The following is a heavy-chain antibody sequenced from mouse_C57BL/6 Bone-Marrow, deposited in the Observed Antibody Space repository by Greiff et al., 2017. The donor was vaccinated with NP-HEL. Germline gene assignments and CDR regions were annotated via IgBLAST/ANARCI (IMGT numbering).Heavy chain of an antibody. CDR2: IDPNSGGT. D-gene: IGHD4-1*02. V-gene: IGHV1-72*01. J-gene: IGHJ2*01. Sequence: VKLQQPGAELVKPGASVKLSCKASGYTFTSYWMHWVKQRPGRGLEWIGRIDPNSGGTKYNEKFKSKATLTVDKPSSTAYMQLSSLTSEDSAVYYCARSPATGAGGFDYWGQGTTLTVSS. CDR1: GYTFTSYW. CDR3: ARSPATGAGGFDY.